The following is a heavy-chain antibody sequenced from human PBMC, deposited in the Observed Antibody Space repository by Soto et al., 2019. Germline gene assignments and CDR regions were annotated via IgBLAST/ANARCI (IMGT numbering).Heavy chain of an antibody. V-gene: IGHV2-5*01. D-gene: IGHD6-13*01. Sequence: SGPTLVNPTQTLTLTCTFSGFSLSTIEVGVGWIRQPPGKALELLALIFWNDDERYNPSLKSRLTVTKDISKSQVVLTMTNMDPVETATYYCANSRVFDWFDPWGQGTLVTVSS. CDR1: GFSLSTIEVG. J-gene: IGHJ5*02. CDR2: IFWNDDE. CDR3: ANSRVFDWFDP.